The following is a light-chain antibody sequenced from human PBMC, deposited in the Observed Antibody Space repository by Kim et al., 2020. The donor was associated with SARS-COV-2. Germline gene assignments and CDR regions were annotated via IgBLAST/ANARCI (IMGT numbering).Light chain of an antibody. V-gene: IGKV3-20*01. J-gene: IGKJ4*01. CDR2: AAS. CDR3: QHYHTSPLT. CDR1: QSVSSSY. Sequence: EIVLTQSPGTLSLSPGERATLACRATQSVSSSYLAWYQQKPGQAPRLLIYAASSRATGIPDRFSGSGSETDFTLTISRLEPEDFAVYYCQHYHTSPLTFGGGTKVEIK.